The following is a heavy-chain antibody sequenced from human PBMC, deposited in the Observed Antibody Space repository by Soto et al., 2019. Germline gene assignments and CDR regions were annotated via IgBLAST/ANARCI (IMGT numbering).Heavy chain of an antibody. Sequence: LRETLSLTCTVSGGSISSYYWSWIRQPPGKGLEWIGYIYYSGSTNYNPSLKSRVTISVDTSKNQFSLKLSSVTAADTDVYYCAREGRIAVPEYYFDYWGQGTLVALS. V-gene: IGHV4-59*01. D-gene: IGHD6-19*01. CDR1: GGSISSYY. CDR2: IYYSGST. J-gene: IGHJ4*02. CDR3: AREGRIAVPEYYFDY.